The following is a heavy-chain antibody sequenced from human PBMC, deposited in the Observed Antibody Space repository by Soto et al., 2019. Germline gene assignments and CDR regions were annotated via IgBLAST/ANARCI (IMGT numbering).Heavy chain of an antibody. CDR2: IKQDGSEK. CDR3: ASDNSLGVVIWAAYYFDY. Sequence: EVQLVESGGGLVQPGGSLRLSCAASGFTFSSYWMSWVRQAPGKGLEWVANIKQDGSEKYYVDSVKGRFTISRDYAKNSLFLQMNSLSAEDTAVYYCASDNSLGVVIWAAYYFDYWGQGTLVTVSS. CDR1: GFTFSSYW. V-gene: IGHV3-7*05. J-gene: IGHJ4*02. D-gene: IGHD3-3*01.